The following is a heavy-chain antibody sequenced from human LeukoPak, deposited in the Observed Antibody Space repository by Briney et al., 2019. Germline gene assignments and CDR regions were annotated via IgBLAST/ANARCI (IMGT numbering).Heavy chain of an antibody. CDR3: ARPSSNYYDSSGYSYYFDY. J-gene: IGHJ4*02. CDR2: INHSGST. CDR1: GGSFSGYY. D-gene: IGHD3-22*01. V-gene: IGHV4-34*01. Sequence: SETLSLTCAVYGGSFSGYYWSWIRKPPGKGLEWIGEINHSGSTNSNPSLKSRVTISVDTSKNQFSLKLSSVTAADTAVYYCARPSSNYYDSSGYSYYFDYWGQGTLVTVSS.